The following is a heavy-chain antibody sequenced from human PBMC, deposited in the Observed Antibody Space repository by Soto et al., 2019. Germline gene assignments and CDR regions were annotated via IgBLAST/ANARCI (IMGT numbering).Heavy chain of an antibody. Sequence: VKVSCKASGFTLNDFGVSWVRQAPGQGLEWMGWISGYDGNTNFAQKYEGRVTMTIDSSTSTAYMELRNLRSDDTAMYYCAREKWFGQTPFDSWGQGTLVTVSS. V-gene: IGHV1-18*01. D-gene: IGHD3-10*01. CDR1: GFTLNDFG. CDR3: AREKWFGQTPFDS. J-gene: IGHJ4*02. CDR2: ISGYDGNT.